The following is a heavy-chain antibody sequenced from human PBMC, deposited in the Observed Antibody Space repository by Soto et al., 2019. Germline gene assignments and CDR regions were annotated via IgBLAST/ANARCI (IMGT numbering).Heavy chain of an antibody. Sequence: VKVSCKASGFTLNDFGVSWVRQAPGQGLEWMGWISGYDGNTNFAQKYEGRVTMTIDSSTSTAYMELRNLRSDDTAMYYCAREKWFGQTPFDSWGQGTLVTVSS. V-gene: IGHV1-18*01. D-gene: IGHD3-10*01. CDR1: GFTLNDFG. CDR3: AREKWFGQTPFDS. J-gene: IGHJ4*02. CDR2: ISGYDGNT.